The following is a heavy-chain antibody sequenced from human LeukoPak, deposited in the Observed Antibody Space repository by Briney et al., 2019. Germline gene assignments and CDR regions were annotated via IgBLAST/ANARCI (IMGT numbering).Heavy chain of an antibody. D-gene: IGHD5-18*01. Sequence: GESLRLSCAASGFTFTTYWMSWVRQAPGKGLEWVANINQDDTEKYYVDSVKGRFTISRDNAKNSLYLQMNSLKTEDTAIYYCTRTRWGTYGYDAFDIWGQGTMVTVSS. CDR2: INQDDTEK. J-gene: IGHJ3*02. CDR1: GFTFTTYW. CDR3: TRTRWGTYGYDAFDI. V-gene: IGHV3-7*03.